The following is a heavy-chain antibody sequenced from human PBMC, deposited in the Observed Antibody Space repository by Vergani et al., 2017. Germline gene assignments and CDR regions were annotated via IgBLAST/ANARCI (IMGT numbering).Heavy chain of an antibody. J-gene: IGHJ4*02. CDR1: GFTSSYYG. CDR2: ISYDGTQK. CDR3: AKDAYYYDSSGYSTTGDY. D-gene: IGHD3-22*01. Sequence: QVHLVESGGGVVQPGRSLRLSCVVSGFTSSYYGMHWVRQAPGKGLEWVAVISYDGTQKYYADSVKGRFTISRDNSKSTLYLQMNSLRTEDTAVYYCAKDAYYYDSSGYSTTGDYWGQGTLVTVSS. V-gene: IGHV3-30*18.